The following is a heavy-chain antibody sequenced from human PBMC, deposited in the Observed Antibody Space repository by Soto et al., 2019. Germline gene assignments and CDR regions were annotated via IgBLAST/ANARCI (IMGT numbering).Heavy chain of an antibody. J-gene: IGHJ6*02. D-gene: IGHD2-15*01. Sequence: SETLSLTCTVSGGSVSSGSYYWSWIRQPPGKGLEWIGYIYYSGSTNYNPSLKSRVTISVDTSKNQFSLKLSSVTAADTAVYYCARGYCSGGSCHYYYGMDVWGQGTTVTVSS. CDR3: ARGYCSGGSCHYYYGMDV. CDR2: IYYSGST. V-gene: IGHV4-61*01. CDR1: GGSVSSGSYY.